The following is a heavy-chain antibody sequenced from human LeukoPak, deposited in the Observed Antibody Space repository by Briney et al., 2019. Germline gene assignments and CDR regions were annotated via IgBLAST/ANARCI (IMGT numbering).Heavy chain of an antibody. CDR1: GYTFISYG. CDR3: ARGRLEWELPVDFDF. V-gene: IGHV1-18*01. CDR2: ISPYNGNT. J-gene: IGHJ4*02. D-gene: IGHD1-26*01. Sequence: ASVKVSCKASGYTFISYGISWVRQAPGQGLQWMGWISPYNGNTNYVQKFQGRVTMTTDTSTGTAYMELRSLRSDDTAVYYCARGRLEWELPVDFDFWGQGTLVTVSS.